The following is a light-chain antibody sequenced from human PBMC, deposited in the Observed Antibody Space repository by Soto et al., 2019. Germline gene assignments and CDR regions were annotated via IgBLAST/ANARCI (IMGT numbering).Light chain of an antibody. J-gene: IGKJ1*01. V-gene: IGKV1-5*01. CDR2: DVS. CDR1: QNINNY. CDR3: QQYHGFSRT. Sequence: DIQMTQSPSSLSASVGDRVTITCQASQNINNYLNWYQQKPGRAPKLLISDVSKLERGVASRFSGSGSGTEFTLTISSMQPDDLATYYCQQYHGFSRTFGQGTKVDI.